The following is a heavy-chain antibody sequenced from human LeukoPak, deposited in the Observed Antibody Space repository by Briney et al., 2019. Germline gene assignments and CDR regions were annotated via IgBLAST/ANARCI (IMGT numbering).Heavy chain of an antibody. CDR3: ARVEELNSSGWHFSA. CDR2: INPSGGST. CDR1: GYTFTSYY. D-gene: IGHD6-19*01. V-gene: IGHV1-46*01. J-gene: IGHJ5*02. Sequence: ASVKVSCKASGYTFTSYYMHWVRQAPGQRLEWMGIINPSGGSTSCAQKFQGRVTMTRDTSTSTVSMELSSLRSEDTAVYYCARVEELNSSGWHFSAWGQGTLVTVSS.